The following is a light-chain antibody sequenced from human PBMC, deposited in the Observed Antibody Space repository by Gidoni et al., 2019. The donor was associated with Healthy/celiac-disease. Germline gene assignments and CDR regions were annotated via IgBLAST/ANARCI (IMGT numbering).Light chain of an antibody. CDR1: QGLSSW. V-gene: IGKV1D-12*01. Sequence: DIHMTQSPSSVSASVGDRVTITCRASQGLSSWLAWYQQKPGKAPKLLIYAASRLQSGVPSRFSDRGSGTDFTLTIGSLQPEDFETYYCQQANSFPITFGQGTRLEIK. J-gene: IGKJ5*01. CDR3: QQANSFPIT. CDR2: AAS.